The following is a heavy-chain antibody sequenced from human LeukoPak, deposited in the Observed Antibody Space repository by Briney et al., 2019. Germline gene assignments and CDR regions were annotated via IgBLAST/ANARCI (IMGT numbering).Heavy chain of an antibody. CDR1: GGTFSSYA. CDR2: IIPIFGTA. J-gene: IGHJ4*02. CDR3: ARSGKAAAGSLDY. Sequence: GASVKVSCKASGGTFSSYAISWARQAPGQGLEWMGGIIPIFGTANYAQKFQGRVTITADESTSTAYMELSSLRSEDTAVYYCARSGKAAAGSLDYWGQGTLVTVSS. D-gene: IGHD6-13*01. V-gene: IGHV1-69*13.